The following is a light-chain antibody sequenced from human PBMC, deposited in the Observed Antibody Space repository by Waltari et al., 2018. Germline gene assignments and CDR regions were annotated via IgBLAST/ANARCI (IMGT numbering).Light chain of an antibody. Sequence: QSVLTQPPSVSGAPGQRVTISCSGSSSNIGAGYDVQWYQQLPGTAPNLPIYGISVRPSGVPNRFSHSKSGASASLAITGLQADDEGHDYCQSYDSSLDSVVFGGGTKLTVL. CDR2: GIS. CDR1: SSNIGAGYD. J-gene: IGLJ2*01. V-gene: IGLV1-40*01. CDR3: QSYDSSLDSVV.